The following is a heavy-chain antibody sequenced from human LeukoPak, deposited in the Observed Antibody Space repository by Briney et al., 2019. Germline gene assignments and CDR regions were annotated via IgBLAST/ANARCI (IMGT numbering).Heavy chain of an antibody. CDR2: IYYSGST. V-gene: IGHV4-31*03. Sequence: SQTLSLTCTVSGGSISSGAYYWNWIRQHPGKGLEWIGYIYYSGSTYYRPSLKSRVTMSIDTSKNQFSLKLRSVTAADTAVYYCAGYYYDSGSQGDYWGQGTLVTVSS. CDR1: GGSISSGAYY. J-gene: IGHJ4*02. CDR3: AGYYYDSGSQGDY. D-gene: IGHD3-10*01.